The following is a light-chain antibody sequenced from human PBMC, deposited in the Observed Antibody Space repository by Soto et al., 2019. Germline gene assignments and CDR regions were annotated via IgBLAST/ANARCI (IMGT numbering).Light chain of an antibody. J-gene: IGKJ2*01. V-gene: IGKV3-15*01. Sequence: PGERATLSCRASQGVDISLAWYQQKPGQTPRLLIYGASTRATGIPARFSGSGSGTEFTPTISSLQSEDFAVYYCQQYHKWPPYTFGQGTKVDIK. CDR2: GAS. CDR3: QQYHKWPPYT. CDR1: QGVDIS.